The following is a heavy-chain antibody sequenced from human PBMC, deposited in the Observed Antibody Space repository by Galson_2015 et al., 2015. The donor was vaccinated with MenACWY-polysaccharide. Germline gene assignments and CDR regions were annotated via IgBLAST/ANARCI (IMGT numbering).Heavy chain of an antibody. CDR2: IWYDGSYK. D-gene: IGHD1-1*01. Sequence: SLRLSCAASGFAFSSYGMHWVRQAPGKGLEWVALIWYDGSYKYYADFVKGRFTISRDNSKSTLYLQINSLRGEDTAVYFCATDRGAGIQRPGWLDPWGQGTLVTVSS. J-gene: IGHJ5*02. CDR3: ATDRGAGIQRPGWLDP. V-gene: IGHV3-33*01. CDR1: GFAFSSYG.